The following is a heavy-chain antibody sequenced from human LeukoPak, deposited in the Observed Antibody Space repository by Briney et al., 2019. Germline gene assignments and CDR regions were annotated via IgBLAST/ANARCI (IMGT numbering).Heavy chain of an antibody. CDR3: ARGSGYYDTGSFSFVDN. CDR1: GDSVSSDSAA. CDR2: TYYRSQWFI. D-gene: IGHD3-22*01. Sequence: SQTLSLTCAISGDSVSSDSAAWNWIRQSPSIGLEWLGRTYYRSQWFIDYAVSVKTRITIKSDTSRNQFSLELNSVTPEDTGVYYCARGSGYYDTGSFSFVDNWGQGTLVTVSS. V-gene: IGHV6-1*01. J-gene: IGHJ4*02.